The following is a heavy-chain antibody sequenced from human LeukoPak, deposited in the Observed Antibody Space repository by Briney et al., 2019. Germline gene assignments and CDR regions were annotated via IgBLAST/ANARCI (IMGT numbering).Heavy chain of an antibody. J-gene: IGHJ4*02. CDR1: GGSISSSSHY. Sequence: PSETLSLTCTVSGGSISSSSHYWGWIRQPPGKGLEWIGSIYYSGSTYYNPSLKSRVTISVDTSKNQFSLKLSSVTAADTAVYYCASGPLFTYYDFWSGYPGGYYFDYWGQGTLVTVSS. V-gene: IGHV4-39*01. D-gene: IGHD3-3*01. CDR3: ASGPLFTYYDFWSGYPGGYYFDY. CDR2: IYYSGST.